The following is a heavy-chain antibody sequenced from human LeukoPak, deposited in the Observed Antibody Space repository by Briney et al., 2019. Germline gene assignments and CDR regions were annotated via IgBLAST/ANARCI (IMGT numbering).Heavy chain of an antibody. CDR2: INPNSDDP. V-gene: IGHV1-2*02. J-gene: IGHJ4*02. D-gene: IGHD3-22*01. CDR1: GYTFTGYY. Sequence: GASVKVSCKASGYTFTGYYMHWVRQAPGQGLEWMGWINPNSDDPKYAQKFQGRVTMTRDTSISTAYMELSSLRSDDTAIYYCARDGGHYYDASGYYSGFDYWGQGTLVTVSS. CDR3: ARDGGHYYDASGYYSGFDY.